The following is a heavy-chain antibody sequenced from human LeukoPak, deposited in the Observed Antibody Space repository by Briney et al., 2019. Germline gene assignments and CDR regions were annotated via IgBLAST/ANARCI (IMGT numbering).Heavy chain of an antibody. V-gene: IGHV4-39*01. D-gene: IGHD6-13*01. Sequence: PSETLSLTCTVSGGSISSSSYCWGWIRQPPGKGLEWIGTIYYSGSTYYNPSLKSRVTISVDTSKNQFSLKLSSVTAADTAVYYCARRSSLLAFDIWGQGTMVTVSS. CDR3: ARRSSLLAFDI. CDR2: IYYSGST. CDR1: GGSISSSSYC. J-gene: IGHJ3*02.